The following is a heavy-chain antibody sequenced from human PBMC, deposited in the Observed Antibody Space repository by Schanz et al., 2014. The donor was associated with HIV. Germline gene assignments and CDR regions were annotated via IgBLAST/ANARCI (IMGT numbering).Heavy chain of an antibody. D-gene: IGHD3-22*01. CDR1: GITFSTSG. Sequence: VQLVESGGGVVQPGRSLRLSCAASGITFSTSGMHWVRQAPGKGLEWVSSISWNSGSIDYADSAKGRFTISRDNAKNSLYLQMNSLRAEDTAVYYCAKVLIPMIAVPYYGMDVWGQGTTVTVSS. J-gene: IGHJ6*02. CDR3: AKVLIPMIAVPYYGMDV. V-gene: IGHV3-9*01. CDR2: ISWNSGSI.